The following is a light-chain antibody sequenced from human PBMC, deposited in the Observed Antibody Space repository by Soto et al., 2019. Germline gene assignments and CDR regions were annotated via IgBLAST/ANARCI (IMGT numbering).Light chain of an antibody. CDR3: CSYAGSYTWV. CDR2: EVS. CDR1: SSDVGGYNY. J-gene: IGLJ1*01. Sequence: QSALTQPASVSGSPGQSITISCTGTSSDVGGYNYVSWFQHHPGKAPKLIIYEVSYRPSGVSNRFSGSKSGDTASLTISGLQAEDEADYYCCSYAGSYTWVFGSGTKVTVL. V-gene: IGLV2-14*01.